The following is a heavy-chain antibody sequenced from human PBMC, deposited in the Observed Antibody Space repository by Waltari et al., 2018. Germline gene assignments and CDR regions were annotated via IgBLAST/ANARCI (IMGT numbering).Heavy chain of an antibody. CDR3: VRPPHCRGNTCTAL. V-gene: IGHV4-39*01. D-gene: IGHD3-10*01. CDR2: IYNSGTT. CDR1: GASVKRPIYY. J-gene: IGHJ4*02. Sequence: QVYLQESGPGLVKPSESLSLTCTVSGASVKRPIYYWGWIRQPPGKGLEWIGSIYNSGTTYYNPSLKSRVTISVDASDKQFYLTLTSVTAADTAVYFCVRPPHCRGNTCTALWGQGALVTVSS.